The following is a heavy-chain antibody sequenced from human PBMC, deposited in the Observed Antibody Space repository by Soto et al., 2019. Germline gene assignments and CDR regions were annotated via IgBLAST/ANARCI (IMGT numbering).Heavy chain of an antibody. D-gene: IGHD2-2*01. CDR2: IKSKTDGGTT. CDR1: GFTFSNAW. CDR3: TIDLYCSNTSCFGHYYGMDV. J-gene: IGHJ6*02. V-gene: IGHV3-15*01. Sequence: GGSLRLSCAASGFTFSNAWMSCVRQAPGKGLEWVGRIKSKTDGGTTDYAAPVKGRFTISRDDSKNTLYLQMNSLKTEDTAVYYCTIDLYCSNTSCFGHYYGMDVWGQGTTVTVSS.